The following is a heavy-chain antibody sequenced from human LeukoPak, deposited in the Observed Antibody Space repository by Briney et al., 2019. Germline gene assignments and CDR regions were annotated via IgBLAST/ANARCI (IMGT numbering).Heavy chain of an antibody. V-gene: IGHV3-53*01. J-gene: IGHJ4*02. Sequence: HAGGSLRLSCAASGFTVSSNYMSWVRQAPGKGLEWVSVIYSGGSTYYADSVKGRFTISRDNSKNTLYLQMNSLRAEDTAVYYCAKDSAKKYDDYWGQGTLVTVSS. CDR3: AKDSAKKYDDY. CDR1: GFTVSSNY. D-gene: IGHD2/OR15-2a*01. CDR2: IYSGGST.